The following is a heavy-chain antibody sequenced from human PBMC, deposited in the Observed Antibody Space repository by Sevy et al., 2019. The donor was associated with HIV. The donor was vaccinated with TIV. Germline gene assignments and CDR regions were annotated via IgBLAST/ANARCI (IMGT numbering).Heavy chain of an antibody. V-gene: IGHV3-48*03. CDR1: GFTFSNYD. CDR3: VRNGGAYDSGFDS. D-gene: IGHD3-22*01. CDR2: IRSSGSDI. J-gene: IGHJ5*01. Sequence: GGSLRLSCVASGFTFSNYDMNWVRQAPGKGLEWVSKIRSSGSDIYYADSVKGRFTISRDNAKDSLNLQMNSLRAEDTAVYYCVRNGGAYDSGFDSWGQGTLVTVSS.